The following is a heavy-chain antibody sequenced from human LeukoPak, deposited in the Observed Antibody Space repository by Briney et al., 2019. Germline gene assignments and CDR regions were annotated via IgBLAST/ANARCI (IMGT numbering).Heavy chain of an antibody. CDR2: INTNSGGT. CDR3: ASPYSSSAMDV. CDR1: GYTFTGYY. J-gene: IGHJ6*03. D-gene: IGHD6-6*01. V-gene: IGHV1-2*02. Sequence: GASVNVSFKASGYTFTGYYMHWVRQAPGQGLEGMGWINTNSGGTNYAQKFQGRVTMTRDTSINTAYMELSRLRSDDTAVYYGASPYSSSAMDVWGKGTTVTVSS.